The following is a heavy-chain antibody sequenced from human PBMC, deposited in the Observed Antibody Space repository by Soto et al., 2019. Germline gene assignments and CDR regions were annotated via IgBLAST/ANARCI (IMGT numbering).Heavy chain of an antibody. V-gene: IGHV1-24*01. CDR1: GYTLTELS. J-gene: IGHJ6*02. CDR3: ATDSRDGYNFYYYYGMDV. Sequence: GASVKVSCKVSGYTLTELSMHWVRQAPGKGLEWMGGFDPEDGETIYARKFQGRVTMTEDTSTDTAYMELSSLRSEDTAVYYCATDSRDGYNFYYYYGMDVWGQGTTVTVSS. D-gene: IGHD5-12*01. CDR2: FDPEDGET.